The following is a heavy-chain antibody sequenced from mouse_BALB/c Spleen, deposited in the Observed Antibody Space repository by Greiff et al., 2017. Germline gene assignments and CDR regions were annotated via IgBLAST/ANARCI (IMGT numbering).Heavy chain of an antibody. V-gene: IGHV5-6-5*01. Sequence: EVKLVESGGGLVKPGGSLKLSCAASGFTFSSYAMSWVRQTPEKRLEWVASISSGGSTYYPDSVKGRFTISRDNARNILYLQMSSLRSEDTAMYYCARGDYYGSSSYYFDYWGQGTTLTVSS. J-gene: IGHJ2*01. D-gene: IGHD1-1*01. CDR3: ARGDYYGSSSYYFDY. CDR2: ISSGGST. CDR1: GFTFSSYA.